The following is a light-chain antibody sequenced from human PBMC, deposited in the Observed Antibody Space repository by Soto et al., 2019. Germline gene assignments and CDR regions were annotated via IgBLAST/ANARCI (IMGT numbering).Light chain of an antibody. CDR3: QQYVISVT. V-gene: IGKV3-20*01. J-gene: IGKJ5*01. CDR2: GAS. Sequence: EIVLTQSPGTLSLSPGERATLSCRASQSVSSSYLAWYQQKPGQAPRLLIYGASNRATGIPERLSGSGSGTDFTLTISRLEPQDSAMYYCQQYVISVTFGQGTRLE. CDR1: QSVSSSY.